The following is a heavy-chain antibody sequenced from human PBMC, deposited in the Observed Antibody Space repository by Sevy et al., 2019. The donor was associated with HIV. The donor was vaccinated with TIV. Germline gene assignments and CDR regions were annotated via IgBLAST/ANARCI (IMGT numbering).Heavy chain of an antibody. D-gene: IGHD5-12*01. J-gene: IGHJ4*02. Sequence: WGSLRLSCAASGFTFSSYAMSWVRQAPGKGLEWVSAISGSGGSTYYADSVKGRFTISRDNSKNTLYLQMNSLRAEDTAVYYCAKQSLGYSGYDWGQGTLVTVSS. CDR3: AKQSLGYSGYD. CDR2: ISGSGGST. CDR1: GFTFSSYA. V-gene: IGHV3-23*01.